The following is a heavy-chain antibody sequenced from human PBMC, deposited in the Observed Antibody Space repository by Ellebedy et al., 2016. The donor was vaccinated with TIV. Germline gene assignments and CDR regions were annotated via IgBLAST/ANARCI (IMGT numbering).Heavy chain of an antibody. D-gene: IGHD3-9*01. CDR3: ARVLRYFDWSLGY. Sequence: GESLKISXAASGFTFSDYYMSWIRQAPGKGLEWVSYISSSSSYTNYADSVKGRFTISRDNAKNSLYLQMNSLRAEDTAVYYCARVLRYFDWSLGYWGQGTLVTVSS. CDR2: ISSSSSYT. CDR1: GFTFSDYY. V-gene: IGHV3-11*05. J-gene: IGHJ4*02.